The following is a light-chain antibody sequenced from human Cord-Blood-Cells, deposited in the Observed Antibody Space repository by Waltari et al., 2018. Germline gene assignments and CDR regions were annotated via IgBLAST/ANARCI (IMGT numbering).Light chain of an antibody. CDR3: QQYYSTPLT. CDR1: RSVLYSSNNKNY. V-gene: IGKV4-1*01. Sequence: DIVITQSPASLPVPLGEGSTINCKSSRSVLYSSNNKNYLPWYQQKPGQPPKLLINWASTRESGVPDRFSGSGSGTDYTLTISSLQAEDEAVYYCQQYYSTPLTFGGGTKVEIK. J-gene: IGKJ4*01. CDR2: WAS.